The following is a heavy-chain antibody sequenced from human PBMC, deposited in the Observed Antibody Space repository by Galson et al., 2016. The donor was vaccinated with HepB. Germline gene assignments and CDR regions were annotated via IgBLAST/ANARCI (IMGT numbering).Heavy chain of an antibody. D-gene: IGHD5-24*01. CDR1: GDSVSSNSAT. Sequence: CAISGDSVSSNSATWNWIRQSPSRGLEYLGRTYYRTKWYDDYGVSVKSRININPDTSKNQFSLQLNSVTPEDTAVYYCARGERGYSALLFDYWGQGTLVTVSS. CDR3: ARGERGYSALLFDY. CDR2: TYYRTKWYD. V-gene: IGHV6-1*01. J-gene: IGHJ4*02.